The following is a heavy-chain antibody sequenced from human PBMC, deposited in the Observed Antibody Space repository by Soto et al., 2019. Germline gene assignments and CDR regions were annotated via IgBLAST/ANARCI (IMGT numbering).Heavy chain of an antibody. D-gene: IGHD6-13*01. CDR1: GGSISSYY. Sequence: PSETLSLTCTVSGGSISSYYGSWIRQPAGKGLEWIGRIYTSGSTNYNPSLKSRVTMSVDTSKNQFSLKLSSVTGADTAVYYCAREGRAASGKRANWFDPWGQGTLVTVSS. V-gene: IGHV4-4*07. CDR2: IYTSGST. J-gene: IGHJ5*02. CDR3: AREGRAASGKRANWFDP.